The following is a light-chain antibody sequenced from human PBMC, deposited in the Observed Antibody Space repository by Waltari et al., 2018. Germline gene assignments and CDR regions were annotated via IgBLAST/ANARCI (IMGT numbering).Light chain of an antibody. CDR3: QKYNSAPWT. V-gene: IGKV1-27*01. J-gene: IGKJ1*01. CDR2: STS. Sequence: DIQMTQSPSSLSASVGDRVTITCRASQGIGNYLAWYQQKPGKSPKLLIYSTSTVEAGVPPRFSGRGAGTDFSLTITSVQPEDVAIYYCQKYNSAPWTFGQGTKLEIK. CDR1: QGIGNY.